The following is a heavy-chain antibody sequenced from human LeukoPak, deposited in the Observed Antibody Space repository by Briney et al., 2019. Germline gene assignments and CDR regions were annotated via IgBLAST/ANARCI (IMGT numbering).Heavy chain of an antibody. V-gene: IGHV4-39*01. D-gene: IGHD5-18*01. J-gene: IGHJ4*02. CDR3: ARGLYNYGHGDY. CDR1: GGSISSSSYY. Sequence: SETLSLTCAVSGGSISSSSYYWGWIRQPPGKGLEWVGSIYYSGSTYYNPSLKSRVTISVDTSKNQFSLKLSSVTAADTAVYYCARGLYNYGHGDYWGQGTLVTVSS. CDR2: IYYSGST.